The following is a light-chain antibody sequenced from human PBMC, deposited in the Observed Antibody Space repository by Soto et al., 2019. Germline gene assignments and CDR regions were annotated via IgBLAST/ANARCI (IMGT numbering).Light chain of an antibody. CDR1: QSTRHN. Sequence: DIQMTQSPSSLSASVGDRVTITCRASQSTRHNLNWYQQKPGKAPNLLIYAPSSLPSGVPSRFSGSGSGTDFTRTNISLQPEDCATYYCQQGDSAPFTVGQGAKLEIK. CDR3: QQGDSAPFT. J-gene: IGKJ2*01. CDR2: APS. V-gene: IGKV1-39*01.